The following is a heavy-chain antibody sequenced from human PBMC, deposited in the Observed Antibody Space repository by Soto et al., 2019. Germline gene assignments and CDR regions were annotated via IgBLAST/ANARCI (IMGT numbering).Heavy chain of an antibody. V-gene: IGHV3-23*01. CDR2: SSGSGADT. J-gene: IGHJ6*02. Sequence: VGSLRLSCAAAGFTMRNYAMTWVRQAPGKGLQWVSTSSGSGADTYYTDSVKGRFIISRDNSKNTFSLQLNSLRGEDTAVYYCAKGVVTDYYYGMDVWGQGITVTVSS. CDR3: AKGVVTDYYYGMDV. D-gene: IGHD3-3*01. CDR1: GFTMRNYA.